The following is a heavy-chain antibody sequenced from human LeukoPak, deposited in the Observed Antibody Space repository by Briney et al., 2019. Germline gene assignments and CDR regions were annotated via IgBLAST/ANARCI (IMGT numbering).Heavy chain of an antibody. CDR2: ISYDGSNK. CDR3: ARKITLFGVASHFDY. Sequence: PGGSLRLSCAASGFSFSSYTIHWVRQAPGKGLEWVADISYDGSNKYYADSVKGRLTISRDNSKNTLYLQMNSLRPEDTAVYYCARKITLFGVASHFDYWGQGTLVSVSS. CDR1: GFSFSSYT. V-gene: IGHV3-30-3*01. J-gene: IGHJ4*02. D-gene: IGHD3-3*01.